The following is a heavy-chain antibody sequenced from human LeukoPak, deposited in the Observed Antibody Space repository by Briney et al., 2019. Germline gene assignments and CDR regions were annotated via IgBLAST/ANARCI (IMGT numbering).Heavy chain of an antibody. Sequence: ASVKVSCKASGYTFTGYYMHWVRQAPGQGLEWMGRINPNSGGTNYAQKFQGRVTMTRDTSISTAYMELRSLRSDDTAVYYCARDSPASGIAPTFDPWGQGTLVTVSS. CDR3: ARDSPASGIAPTFDP. V-gene: IGHV1-2*06. CDR1: GYTFTGYY. CDR2: INPNSGGT. J-gene: IGHJ5*02. D-gene: IGHD6-13*01.